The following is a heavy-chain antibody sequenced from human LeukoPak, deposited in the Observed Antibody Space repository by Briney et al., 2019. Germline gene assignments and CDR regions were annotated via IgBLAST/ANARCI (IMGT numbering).Heavy chain of an antibody. CDR1: GFTVSSNY. CDR3: ARFGTSGYHDY. Sequence: PGGSLRLSCAASGFTVSSNYMSWVRQAPGKGLEWVSVIYSGVTTYYADSVKGRFTISRDNSKNTLYLQMNSLRAEDTAVYYCARFGTSGYHDYWGQGTLVTVSS. CDR2: IYSGVTT. D-gene: IGHD3-22*01. V-gene: IGHV3-53*01. J-gene: IGHJ4*02.